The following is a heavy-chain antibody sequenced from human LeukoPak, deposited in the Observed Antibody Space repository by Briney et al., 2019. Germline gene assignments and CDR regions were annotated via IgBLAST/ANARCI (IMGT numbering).Heavy chain of an antibody. V-gene: IGHV3-23*01. Sequence: GGSLRLSCAASGFTFNHYAMSWVRQAPGKGLECVSCINHHGHTFYVDSVKGRFTISRDNSKNTVFLQMNSLRADDTAEYFCARDHGSQDSGAWYVFDYWGRGTLVTVSS. CDR2: INHHGHT. CDR1: GFTFNHYA. J-gene: IGHJ4*02. D-gene: IGHD6-19*01. CDR3: ARDHGSQDSGAWYVFDY.